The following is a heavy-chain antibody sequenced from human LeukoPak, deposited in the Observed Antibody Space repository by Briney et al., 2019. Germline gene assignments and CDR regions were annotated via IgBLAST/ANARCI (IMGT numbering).Heavy chain of an antibody. Sequence: SETLSLTCTVSRGSVNSNSYYWGWIRQPPGKGLEWIGTIYYSGSTYYNPSLESRVTISVDTSKNQFSLKLTSVTAADTAVYSCAKDHEGSSSSFDYWGQGTRVSVSS. CDR1: RGSVNSNSYY. CDR2: IYYSGST. V-gene: IGHV4-39*07. J-gene: IGHJ4*02. CDR3: AKDHEGSSSSFDY. D-gene: IGHD6-6*01.